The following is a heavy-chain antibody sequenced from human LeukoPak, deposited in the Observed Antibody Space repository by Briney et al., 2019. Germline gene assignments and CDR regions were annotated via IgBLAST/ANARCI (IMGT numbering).Heavy chain of an antibody. CDR1: GFTFSSYW. V-gene: IGHV3-74*01. Sequence: GGSLRLSCAASGFTFSSYWMHWVRQAPGKGLVWVSRISSDGSSTDSAASVKGRYTISRDNAKNTLYLPMNSLRAEDTAVYYCASRIPYDSSSYWGQGTLVTVSS. J-gene: IGHJ4*02. CDR2: ISSDGSST. CDR3: ASRIPYDSSSY. D-gene: IGHD3-22*01.